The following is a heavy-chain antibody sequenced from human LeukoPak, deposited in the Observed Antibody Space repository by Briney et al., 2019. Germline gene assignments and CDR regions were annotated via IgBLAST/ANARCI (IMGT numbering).Heavy chain of an antibody. Sequence: SVKVSCKASGGTFSSYAISWVRQAPGQGLEWMGGIIPIFGTPNYAQKFQGRVTITTDESTSTAYMELSSLRSEDTAVYYCARDGRYYDSSGYFSDWGQGTLVTVSS. V-gene: IGHV1-69*05. CDR1: GGTFSSYA. J-gene: IGHJ4*02. CDR3: ARDGRYYDSSGYFSD. CDR2: IIPIFGTP. D-gene: IGHD3-22*01.